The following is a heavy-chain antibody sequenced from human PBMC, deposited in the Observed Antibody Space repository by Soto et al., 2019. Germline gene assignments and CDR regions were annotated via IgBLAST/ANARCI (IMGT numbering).Heavy chain of an antibody. J-gene: IGHJ5*02. CDR2: INHSGST. V-gene: IGHV4-34*01. CDR3: ARAPLTAWFDP. D-gene: IGHD1-20*01. CDR1: GGSFSGYY. Sequence: PSETLSLTCAVYGGSFSGYYWSWIRQPPGKGLEWIGEINHSGSTNYNPSLKSRVTISVDTSKNQFSLKLSSVTAADTAVYYCARAPLTAWFDPWGQGTLVTVSS.